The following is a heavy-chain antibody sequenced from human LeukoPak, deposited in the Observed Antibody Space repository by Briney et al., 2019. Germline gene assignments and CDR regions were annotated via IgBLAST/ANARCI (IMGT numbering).Heavy chain of an antibody. D-gene: IGHD1-26*01. CDR2: ISGSGGST. J-gene: IGHJ1*01. V-gene: IGHV3-23*01. Sequence: GGSLRLSCAASGFTFSSYAMSWVRQAPGKGLEWVSAISGSGGSTYYADSVKGRFTISRDNAKNSLYLQMNSLRAEDTAVYYCARDRFSGSYPEYFQHWGQGTLVTVSS. CDR3: ARDRFSGSYPEYFQH. CDR1: GFTFSSYA.